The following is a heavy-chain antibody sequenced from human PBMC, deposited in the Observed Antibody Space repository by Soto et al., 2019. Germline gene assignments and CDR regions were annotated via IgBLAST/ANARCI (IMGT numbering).Heavy chain of an antibody. CDR2: ISWNSGNL. V-gene: IGHV3-9*01. Sequence: DVQLVESGGGLVQPGRSLRLSCAASGFTFDDYAMHWVRQGPGKGLEWVSSISWNSGNLGYAASVKGRFTISRDNAKNSLYLQMNILRGEDTALYYCAKGASTTVFAFTDYWGQGTMVTVSS. CDR1: GFTFDDYA. CDR3: AKGASTTVFAFTDY. J-gene: IGHJ4*02. D-gene: IGHD4-17*01.